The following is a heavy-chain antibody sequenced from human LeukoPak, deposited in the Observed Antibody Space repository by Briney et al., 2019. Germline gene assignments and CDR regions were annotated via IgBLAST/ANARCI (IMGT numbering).Heavy chain of an antibody. CDR1: GFTFSSYS. CDR2: ISSSSSYI. D-gene: IGHD6-19*01. V-gene: IGHV3-21*01. Sequence: GGSLRLSCAASGFTFSSYSMNWVRQAPGKGLEWVSPISSSSSYIYYADSVRGRFTISRDNAKNSLYLQMNSLRAEDTAVYYCASSEYSSGWGPNWGQGTLVTVSS. CDR3: ASSEYSSGWGPN. J-gene: IGHJ4*02.